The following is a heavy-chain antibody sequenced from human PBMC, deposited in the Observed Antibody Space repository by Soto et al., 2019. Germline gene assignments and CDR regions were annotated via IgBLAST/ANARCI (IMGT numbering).Heavy chain of an antibody. J-gene: IGHJ3*02. Sequence: GPGVKKPGASVKVSCKASGYTFSSYGISWVRQAPGQGLEWMGWISGYNGNTNYAQKFQGRVTMTTDTYTSTAYMELRSLRSDDTAVYYCAREDQGLADTTGEVFDIWGLGTMVTVSS. CDR1: GYTFSSYG. CDR2: ISGYNGNT. CDR3: AREDQGLADTTGEVFDI. V-gene: IGHV1-18*04. D-gene: IGHD6-19*01.